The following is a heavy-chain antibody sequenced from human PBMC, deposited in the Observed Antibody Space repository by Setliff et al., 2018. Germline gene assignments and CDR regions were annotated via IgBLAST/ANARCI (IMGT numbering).Heavy chain of an antibody. J-gene: IGHJ4*03. Sequence: SETLSLTCTVSGASLNSGTYYWGWIRQPPGKGLEWIGRIYYRGDTYYNPSLKGRLTISVDTAQNQFSLRLTSVTAADTAVYYCARTGTYRYFDYWGPETLLGHRLL. CDR2: IYYRGDT. CDR3: ARTGTYRYFDY. CDR1: GASLNSGTYY. V-gene: IGHV4-39*01. D-gene: IGHD1-1*01.